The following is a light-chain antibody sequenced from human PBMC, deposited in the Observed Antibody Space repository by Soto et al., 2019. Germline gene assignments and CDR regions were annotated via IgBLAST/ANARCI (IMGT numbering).Light chain of an antibody. V-gene: IGKV3-15*01. Sequence: EIVMTQSPATLSMSPGERATLSCRASQSVSSNLAWYQQKPGQGPRLLIYGASTRATGIPARFSGSGSGTDFTLTIISLQSEDFAVYYCQQYNIWPRAFGQGTKVDI. CDR2: GAS. J-gene: IGKJ1*01. CDR3: QQYNIWPRA. CDR1: QSVSSN.